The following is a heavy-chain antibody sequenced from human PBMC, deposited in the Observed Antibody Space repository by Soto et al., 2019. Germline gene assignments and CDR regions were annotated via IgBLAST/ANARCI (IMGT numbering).Heavy chain of an antibody. J-gene: IGHJ4*02. Sequence: GGSLRLSCAASGFTFSSYGMHWVRQAPGKGLEWVAVISYDGSNKYYADSVKGRFTISRDNSKNTLYLQMNSLRAEDTAVYYCAKDHNSGSYPLFDYWGQGTLVTVSS. CDR2: ISYDGSNK. CDR3: AKDHNSGSYPLFDY. V-gene: IGHV3-30*18. D-gene: IGHD1-26*01. CDR1: GFTFSSYG.